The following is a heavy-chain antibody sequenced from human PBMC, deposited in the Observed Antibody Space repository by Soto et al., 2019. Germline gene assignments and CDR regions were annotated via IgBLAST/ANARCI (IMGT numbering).Heavy chain of an antibody. CDR1: GGSFSGYY. CDR2: INHSGST. D-gene: IGHD3-10*01. Sequence: QVQLQQWGAGLLKPSETQSLTCAVYGGSFSGYYWTWIRQPPGKGLEWIGKINHSGSTNYNPSLKSRVTISVDTSKNQFSLKLSSVTAADTAVYYCARGGLYYGSGSSYGMDVWGQGTTVTVSS. V-gene: IGHV4-34*01. J-gene: IGHJ6*02. CDR3: ARGGLYYGSGSSYGMDV.